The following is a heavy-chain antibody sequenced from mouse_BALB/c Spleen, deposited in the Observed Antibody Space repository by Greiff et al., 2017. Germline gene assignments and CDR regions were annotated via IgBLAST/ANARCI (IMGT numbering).Heavy chain of an antibody. CDR1: GDSITSGY. Sequence: VQLKPSGPSLVKPSQTLSLTCSVTGDSITSGYWNWIRKLPGNKLEYMGYISYSGSTYYNPPLKSRISITRDTSKNQYYLQWNSGTTEDTATYYCARRGGLYVARYFDYWGKGTTLTVSS. CDR2: ISYSGST. J-gene: IGHJ2*01. CDR3: ARRGGLYVARYFDY. D-gene: IGHD1-3*01. V-gene: IGHV3-8*02.